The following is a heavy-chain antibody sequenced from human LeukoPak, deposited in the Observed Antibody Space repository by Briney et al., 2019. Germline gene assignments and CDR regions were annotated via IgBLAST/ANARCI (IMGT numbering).Heavy chain of an antibody. CDR2: VSYHGSNK. Sequence: GGSLRLSCAASGITFSIYGMHWVRQAPGKGLEWVAFVSYHGSNKYYADSVRGRFTISRDNSKNTLSLQTNSLTTEDTAVYYCAKDGDDCIENWGQGTLVTVSS. D-gene: IGHD3-22*01. CDR3: AKDGDDCIEN. CDR1: GITFSIYG. J-gene: IGHJ4*02. V-gene: IGHV3-30*02.